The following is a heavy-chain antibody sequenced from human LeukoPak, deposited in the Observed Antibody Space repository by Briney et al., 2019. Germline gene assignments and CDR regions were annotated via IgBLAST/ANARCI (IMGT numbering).Heavy chain of an antibody. CDR3: ARGGYYYDSSGYHYRAFDI. CDR1: GGSISSYY. J-gene: IGHJ3*02. D-gene: IGHD3-22*01. CDR2: IYYSGST. Sequence: SETLSLTCTVSGGSISSYYWSWIRQPPGKGLEWIGYIYYSGSTNYNPSLKSRVTISVDTSKNQFSLKLSSVTAADTAVYYCARGGYYYDSSGYHYRAFDIWGQGTMVTVSS. V-gene: IGHV4-59*08.